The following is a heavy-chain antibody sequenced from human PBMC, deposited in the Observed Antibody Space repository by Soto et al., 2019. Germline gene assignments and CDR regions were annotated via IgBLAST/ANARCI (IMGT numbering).Heavy chain of an antibody. V-gene: IGHV1-69*02. CDR1: GGTFSSYT. D-gene: IGHD3-3*01. Sequence: SVKVSCKASGGTFSSYTISWVRQAPGQGLEWMGRIIPILGIANYAQKFQGRVTITADKSTSTAYMELSSLRSEDTAVYYCASSSIFGVVILYYMDVWGKGTTVTVSS. J-gene: IGHJ6*03. CDR2: IIPILGIA. CDR3: ASSSIFGVVILYYMDV.